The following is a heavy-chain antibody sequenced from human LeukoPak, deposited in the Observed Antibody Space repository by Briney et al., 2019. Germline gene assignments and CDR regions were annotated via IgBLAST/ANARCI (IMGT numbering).Heavy chain of an antibody. J-gene: IGHJ4*02. CDR1: GFTFSSYA. D-gene: IGHD4-11*01. CDR2: IRSSGGTT. CDR3: AKGMTTSTTRSDC. V-gene: IGHV3-23*01. Sequence: PGGSLRLSCAASGFTFSSYAMSWVRQAPGKGLEWVSTIRSSGGTTYYADSVKGRFTISRDNSMNTLYLQMNSLRAEDTAIYYCAKGMTTSTTRSDCWGQGTLVTVSS.